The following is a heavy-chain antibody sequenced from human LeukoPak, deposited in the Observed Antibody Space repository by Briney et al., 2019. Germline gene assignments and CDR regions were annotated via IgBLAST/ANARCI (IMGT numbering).Heavy chain of an antibody. D-gene: IGHD2/OR15-2a*01. CDR1: GFTFSSYS. J-gene: IGHJ6*03. Sequence: PGGSLRLSCAASGFTFSSYSMNWVRQAPGKGLEWVSSISSSSSYIYYADSVKGRFTISRDNAKNSLYLQMNSLRAEDTAVYYCARDPRPSGWALYGSYYYYMDVWGKGTTVTVSS. V-gene: IGHV3-21*01. CDR3: ARDPRPSGWALYGSYYYYMDV. CDR2: ISSSSSYI.